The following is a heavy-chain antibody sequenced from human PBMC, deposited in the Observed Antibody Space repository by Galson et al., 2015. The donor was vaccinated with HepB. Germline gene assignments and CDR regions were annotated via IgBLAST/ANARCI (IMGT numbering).Heavy chain of an antibody. Sequence: SVKVSCKASGYTFTSYGISWVRQAPGQGLEWMGWISAYNGNTNYAQKLQGRVTMTTDTSTSTAYMELRSLRSDDTAVYYCARGGSSSWYYTPGNYYYYGMDVWGQGTTVTVSS. V-gene: IGHV1-18*01. CDR1: GYTFTSYG. CDR2: ISAYNGNT. CDR3: ARGGSSSWYYTPGNYYYYGMDV. J-gene: IGHJ6*02. D-gene: IGHD6-13*01.